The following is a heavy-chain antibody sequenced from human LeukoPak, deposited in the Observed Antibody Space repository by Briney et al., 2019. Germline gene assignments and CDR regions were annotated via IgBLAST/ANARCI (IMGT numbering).Heavy chain of an antibody. V-gene: IGHV3-48*03. D-gene: IGHD5-18*01. CDR1: GFTSSSFE. CDR3: VSDGGPVDTTALVPNFDY. CDR2: ISNSGGTV. Sequence: QPRGSLRLSCAASGFTSSSFEMNWVRQAPGEGLGWVSYISNSGGTVDYTDSVKGRFTVSRDNAKNSLFLQMSSVRGEGTAVYDCVSDGGPVDTTALVPNFDYWGQGTLVTVSS. J-gene: IGHJ4*02.